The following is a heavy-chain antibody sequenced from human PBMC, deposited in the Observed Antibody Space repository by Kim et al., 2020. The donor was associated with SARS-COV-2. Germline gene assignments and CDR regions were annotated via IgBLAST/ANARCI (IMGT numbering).Heavy chain of an antibody. D-gene: IGHD3-9*01. J-gene: IGHJ5*02. CDR2: VDPSGILR. Sequence: GGSLRLSCAASGFSFSNDWMHWVRQAPGTGLVWVSRVDPSGILRTYADSAKGRFTISRDNAKNTLFLQMNSLRVEDTAVYFCASSEPRIFGTLKFDPRGRGTPVTVSS. V-gene: IGHV3-74*03. CDR1: GFSFSNDW. CDR3: ASSEPRIFGTLKFDP.